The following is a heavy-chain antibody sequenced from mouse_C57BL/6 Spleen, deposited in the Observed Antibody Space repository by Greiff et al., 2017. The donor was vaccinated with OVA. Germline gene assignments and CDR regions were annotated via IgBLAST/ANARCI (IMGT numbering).Heavy chain of an antibody. CDR1: GYTFTSYW. J-gene: IGHJ2*01. D-gene: IGHD1-1*01. CDR2: IDPSDSYT. CDR3: ARWSSNYFDY. Sequence: VQLQQPGAELVMPGASVKLSCKASGYTFTSYWMHWVKQRPGQGLEWIGEIDPSDSYTNYNQKFKGKSTLTVDKSSSTAYMQLSSLTSEDSAVYYCARWSSNYFDYWGQGTTLTVSS. V-gene: IGHV1-69*01.